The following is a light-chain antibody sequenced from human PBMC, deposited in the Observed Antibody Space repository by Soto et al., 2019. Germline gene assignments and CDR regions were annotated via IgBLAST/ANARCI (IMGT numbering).Light chain of an antibody. Sequence: ESVFTQSPPTLSSFHGDKVTLCCRASQYINTRLAWYQHRPGQAPRLLIYQTSIRAAGIPARFSASGSGTDFTLTISDVQPEDFALYYCHQRQSWPRTFGQGTKVDIK. J-gene: IGKJ1*01. CDR3: HQRQSWPRT. CDR1: QYINTR. V-gene: IGKV3-11*01. CDR2: QTS.